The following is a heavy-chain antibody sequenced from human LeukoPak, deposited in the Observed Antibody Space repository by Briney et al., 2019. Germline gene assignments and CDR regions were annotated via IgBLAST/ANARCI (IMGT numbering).Heavy chain of an antibody. V-gene: IGHV1-24*01. D-gene: IGHD3-10*01. CDR1: GYTLTELS. CDR2: FDPEDGET. Sequence: ASVKVSCKVSGYTLTELSMHWVRQAPGKGLVWMGGFDPEDGETIYAQKFQGRVTMTEDTSTDTAYMELSSLRSEDTAVYYCATIRSLWFGELGTKWFDPWGQGTLVSVSS. J-gene: IGHJ5*02. CDR3: ATIRSLWFGELGTKWFDP.